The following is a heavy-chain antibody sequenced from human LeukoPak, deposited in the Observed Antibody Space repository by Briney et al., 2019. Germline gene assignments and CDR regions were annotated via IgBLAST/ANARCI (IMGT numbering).Heavy chain of an antibody. CDR2: ISYDGSNK. V-gene: IGHV3-30-3*01. CDR3: ARGYDVVTPMFDY. J-gene: IGHJ4*02. Sequence: GGSLRLSCAASGFTFSSYAMHWVRQAPGKGLEWVAVISYDGSNKYYADSVKGRFTISRDNSKNTLYLQMNSLRAEDTAVYYCARGYDVVTPMFDYWGQGTLVTVSS. CDR1: GFTFSSYA. D-gene: IGHD4-23*01.